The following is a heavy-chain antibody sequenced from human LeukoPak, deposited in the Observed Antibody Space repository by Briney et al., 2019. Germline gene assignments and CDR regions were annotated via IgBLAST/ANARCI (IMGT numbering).Heavy chain of an antibody. CDR2: ISPSGGST. CDR3: AREVEMATIIVRAFDI. V-gene: IGHV1-46*01. CDR1: GYTFTSNY. Sequence: GASVKVSCKAFGYTFTSNYMHWVRQAPGQGPEWMGVISPSGGSTTYAQKFQGRVTLTRDMSTSTDYLELSSLRSEDMAVYYCAREVEMATIIVRAFDIWGQGTMVTVSS. D-gene: IGHD5-24*01. J-gene: IGHJ3*02.